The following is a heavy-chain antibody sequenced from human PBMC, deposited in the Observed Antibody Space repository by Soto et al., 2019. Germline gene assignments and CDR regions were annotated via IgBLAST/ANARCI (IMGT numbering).Heavy chain of an antibody. CDR2: ISGGAT. D-gene: IGHD3-10*01. Sequence: EVQLLESGGGLVQPGGSRRLSCAASGFTFRDYGMSWVRQAPGKGLEWVSGISGGATYYADSVKGRFVISRDDSKNTLYLEMDSLRVGDTAVYYCTKDSGWTSADWGQGTLVTVSS. J-gene: IGHJ4*02. CDR1: GFTFRDYG. V-gene: IGHV3-23*01. CDR3: TKDSGWTSAD.